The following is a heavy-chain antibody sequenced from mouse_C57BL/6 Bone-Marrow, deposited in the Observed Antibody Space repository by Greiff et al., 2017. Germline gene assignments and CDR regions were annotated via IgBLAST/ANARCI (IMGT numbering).Heavy chain of an antibody. J-gene: IGHJ4*01. CDR3: AMDTTVVAPYYYAMDY. Sequence: EVHLVESGPELVKPGASVKISCKASGYSFTGYYMNWVKQSPEKSLEWIGEINPSTGGTTYNQKFKAKATLTVDKSSSTAYMQLKSLTSEDSAVXYCAMDTTVVAPYYYAMDYWGQGTSVTVSS. D-gene: IGHD1-1*01. V-gene: IGHV1-42*01. CDR2: INPSTGGT. CDR1: GYSFTGYY.